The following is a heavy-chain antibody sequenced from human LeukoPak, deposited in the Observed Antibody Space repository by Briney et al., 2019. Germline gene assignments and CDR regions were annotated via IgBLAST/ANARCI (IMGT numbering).Heavy chain of an antibody. CDR3: TKDMEWGMDV. V-gene: IGHV3-43*01. CDR1: GFTFDRHT. Sequence: GGSLRLSCAASGFTFDRHTMHWVRQPPGKGPEWVSLIGWDGTNIDYADSVKGRFTISRDNSKNFVYLQMHSLRAEDTALYYCTKDMEWGMDVWGQGTTVIVSS. J-gene: IGHJ6*02. CDR2: IGWDGTNI. D-gene: IGHD3-3*01.